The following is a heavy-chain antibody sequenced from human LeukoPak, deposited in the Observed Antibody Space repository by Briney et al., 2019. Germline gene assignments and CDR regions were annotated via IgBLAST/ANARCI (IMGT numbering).Heavy chain of an antibody. Sequence: GASVKVSCKASGYTFTGYYMHWVRQAPGQGLEWMGWINPNSGGTNYAQKFQGRVTMTRDKSISTAYMELSRLRSDDTAVYYCATTRTSYHDSSGSDSFDIWGQRTMVTVSS. CDR3: ATTRTSYHDSSGSDSFDI. CDR1: GYTFTGYY. CDR2: INPNSGGT. D-gene: IGHD3-22*01. J-gene: IGHJ3*02. V-gene: IGHV1-2*02.